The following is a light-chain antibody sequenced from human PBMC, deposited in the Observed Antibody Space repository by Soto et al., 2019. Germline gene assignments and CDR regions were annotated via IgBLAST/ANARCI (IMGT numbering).Light chain of an antibody. Sequence: QSALTQPASVSGSPGQSITISCTGTSRDVGGYNYVSWYQQHPGKAPKLIIYDVINRPSGVSNHFSGSKSGNTASLTISGLQADDEDDYYYSSYTSSNTQVFGTGTKVTVL. CDR3: SSYTSSNTQV. CDR1: SRDVGGYNY. J-gene: IGLJ1*01. V-gene: IGLV2-14*01. CDR2: DVI.